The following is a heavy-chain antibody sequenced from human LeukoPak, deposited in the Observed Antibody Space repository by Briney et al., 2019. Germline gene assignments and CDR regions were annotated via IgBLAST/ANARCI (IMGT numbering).Heavy chain of an antibody. J-gene: IGHJ4*02. Sequence: GGSLRLSCAGSGFTFNNYGIHWVRQAPGKGLEWGAVISFDGSDKYYADSVKGRFTISRDHSKNTLYLQMNSLRAEDTAVYYCAKDRFMVREWYYFDYWGQGTLVTVSS. CDR1: GFTFNNYG. CDR3: AKDRFMVREWYYFDY. CDR2: ISFDGSDK. V-gene: IGHV3-30*18. D-gene: IGHD3-10*01.